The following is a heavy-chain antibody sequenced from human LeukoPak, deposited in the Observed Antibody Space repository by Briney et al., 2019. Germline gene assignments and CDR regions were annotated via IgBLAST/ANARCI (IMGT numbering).Heavy chain of an antibody. CDR1: GFTFSSYS. CDR3: ARGGYYDILTAEYFQH. J-gene: IGHJ1*01. D-gene: IGHD3-9*01. CDR2: ISSSSSTT. V-gene: IGHV3-48*01. Sequence: PGGSLRLSCAVSGFTFSSYSMKWVRQAPGKGLEWVSYISSSSSTTYYADSVKGRFTISRDNAKNSLFLQMNSLRADDTAVYYCARGGYYDILTAEYFQHWGQGTLVTVSS.